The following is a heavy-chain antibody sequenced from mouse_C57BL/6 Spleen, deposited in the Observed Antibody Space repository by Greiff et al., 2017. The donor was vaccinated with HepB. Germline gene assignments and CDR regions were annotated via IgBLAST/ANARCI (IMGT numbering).Heavy chain of an antibody. CDR2: IYPRSGNT. J-gene: IGHJ3*01. CDR1: GYTFTSYG. Sequence: VQLQQSGAELARPGASVKLSCKASGYTFTSYGISWVKQRTGQGLEWIGEIYPRSGNTYYNEKFKGKATLTADKSSSTAYMELRSLTSEDSAVYFCARRYDYDGFAYWGQGTLVTVSA. V-gene: IGHV1-81*01. D-gene: IGHD2-4*01. CDR3: ARRYDYDGFAY.